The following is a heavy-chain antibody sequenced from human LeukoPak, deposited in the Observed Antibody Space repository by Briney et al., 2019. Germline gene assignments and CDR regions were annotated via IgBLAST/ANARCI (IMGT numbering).Heavy chain of an antibody. CDR3: ARDIRYFDY. D-gene: IGHD3-9*01. V-gene: IGHV4-34*01. CDR1: GGSFSGYY. J-gene: IGHJ4*02. CDR2: INHSGNT. Sequence: SETLSLTCAVYGGSFSGYYWSWIRQPPGKGLEWIAEINHSGNTNYNPSLKSRVTISVDTSKNQFSLKLSSVTAADTAVYYCARDIRYFDYWGQGTLVTVSS.